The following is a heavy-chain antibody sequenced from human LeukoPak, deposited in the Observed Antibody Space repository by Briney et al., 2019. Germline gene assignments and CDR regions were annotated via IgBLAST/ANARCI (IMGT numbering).Heavy chain of an antibody. CDR1: GFTFSSYW. CDR2: ISSSSSYI. Sequence: PGGSLRLSCVASGFTFSSYWMSWVRQAPGKGLEWVSSISSSSSYIYYADSVKGRFTISRDNAKNSLYLQMNSLRAEDTAVYYCARSPTVAGPPRWFDYWGQGTLVTVSS. CDR3: ARSPTVAGPPRWFDY. V-gene: IGHV3-21*01. D-gene: IGHD6-19*01. J-gene: IGHJ4*02.